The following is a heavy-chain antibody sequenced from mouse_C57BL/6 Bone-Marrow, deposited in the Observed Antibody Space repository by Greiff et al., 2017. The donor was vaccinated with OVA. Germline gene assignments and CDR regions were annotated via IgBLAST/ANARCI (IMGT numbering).Heavy chain of an antibody. J-gene: IGHJ4*01. V-gene: IGHV5-17*01. CDR1: GFTFSDYG. D-gene: IGHD2-1*01. CDR3: ARPVIYYGNPCYAMDY. CDR2: ISSGSSTI. Sequence: EVQRVESGGGLVKPGGSLKLSCAASGFTFSDYGMHWVRQAPEKGLEWVAYISSGSSTIYYADTVKGRFTISRDNAKNTLFLQMTSLRSEDTAMYYCARPVIYYGNPCYAMDYWGQGTSVTVSS.